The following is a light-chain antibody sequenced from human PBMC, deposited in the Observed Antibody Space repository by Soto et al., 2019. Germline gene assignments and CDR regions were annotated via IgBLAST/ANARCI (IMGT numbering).Light chain of an antibody. CDR2: GVS. CDR1: QLFSSN. Sequence: EIVMMQSPATLSVSPGDIVTLSCRASQLFSSNLAWYQHKPGQAPRILIYGVSTRDTGVPDRFSGSASGTEFTLTISSLQSEDFAVYYCQQYNNWPRTLGQGTRLEIK. CDR3: QQYNNWPRT. V-gene: IGKV3-15*01. J-gene: IGKJ5*01.